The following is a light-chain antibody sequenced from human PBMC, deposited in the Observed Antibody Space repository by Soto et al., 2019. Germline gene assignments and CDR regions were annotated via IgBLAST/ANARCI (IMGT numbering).Light chain of an antibody. CDR1: SSDVGGYNY. CDR3: SSYTSSSSYV. Sequence: QSVRTQPASVSGSPGQSITNSCTGTSSDVGGYNYVSWYQQHPGKAPKLMIYDVSNRPSGVSNRFSGSKSGNTASLTISGLQAEDEADYYCSSYTSSSSYVFGTGTKVTVL. CDR2: DVS. J-gene: IGLJ1*01. V-gene: IGLV2-14*01.